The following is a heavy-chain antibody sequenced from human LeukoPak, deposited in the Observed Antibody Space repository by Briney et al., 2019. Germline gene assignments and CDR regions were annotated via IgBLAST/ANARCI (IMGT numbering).Heavy chain of an antibody. CDR3: VKGIVVVPAGLQH. CDR2: ISSNGGST. V-gene: IGHV3-64D*06. CDR1: GFTFSSYA. D-gene: IGHD2-2*01. Sequence: LAGGSLRLSCSASGFTFSSYAMHWVRQAPGKGLEYVSAISSNGGSTYYADSVKGRFTISRDNSKNTLYLQMSSLRAEDTAVYYCVKGIVVVPAGLQHWGQGTLVTASS. J-gene: IGHJ1*01.